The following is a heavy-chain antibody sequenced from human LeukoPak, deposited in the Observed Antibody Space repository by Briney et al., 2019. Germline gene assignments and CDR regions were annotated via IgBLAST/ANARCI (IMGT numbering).Heavy chain of an antibody. CDR3: ARVGTTTVRPFDY. CDR2: INHSGST. J-gene: IGHJ4*02. V-gene: IGHV4-34*01. Sequence: SETLSLTCAVYGGSFSGYYWSWIRQPPGKGLEWIGEINHSGSTNYNPSLKSRVTISVDTSNNQFSLKLSSVTAADTDVYYCARVGTTTVRPFDYWGQGTLVTVSS. D-gene: IGHD4-17*01. CDR1: GGSFSGYY.